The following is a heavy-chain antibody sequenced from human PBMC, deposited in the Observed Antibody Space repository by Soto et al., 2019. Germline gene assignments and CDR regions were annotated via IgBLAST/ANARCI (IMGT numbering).Heavy chain of an antibody. V-gene: IGHV4-39*01. D-gene: IGHD2-15*01. CDR3: ARHTPAISISDH. Sequence: SETLSLTCTVSGGSISSSSYYWGWIRQPPGKGLEWIGGIYYSGSTYYNPSLKSRVTISVDTSKNQFSLKLSSVTAADTAVYYCARHTPAISISDHWGQGTLVPVSS. J-gene: IGHJ4*02. CDR2: IYYSGST. CDR1: GGSISSSSYY.